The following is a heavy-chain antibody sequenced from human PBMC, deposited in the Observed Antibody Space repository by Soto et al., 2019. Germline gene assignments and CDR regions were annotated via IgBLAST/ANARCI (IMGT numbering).Heavy chain of an antibody. V-gene: IGHV4-59*08. CDR2: IYYSGST. CDR3: ATHDYGELGWFDP. CDR1: GGSISSYY. Sequence: SSETLSLTCTVSGGSISSYYWSWIRQPPGKGLEWIGYIYYSGSTNYNPSLKSRVTISVDTSKNQFSLKLSSVTAADTAVYYCATHDYGELGWFDPWGQGTLVTVSS. J-gene: IGHJ5*02. D-gene: IGHD4-17*01.